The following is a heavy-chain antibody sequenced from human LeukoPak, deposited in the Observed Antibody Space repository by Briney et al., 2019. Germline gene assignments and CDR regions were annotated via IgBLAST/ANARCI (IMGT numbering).Heavy chain of an antibody. CDR1: GFTFSSYS. J-gene: IGHJ5*02. V-gene: IGHV3-21*01. Sequence: GGSPRLSCAASGFTFSSYSMNWVRQAPGKGLEWVSSISSSSSYIYYADSVKGRFTISRDNAKNSLYLQMNSLRAEDTAVYYCARDGVYGKFDPWGQGTLVTVSS. D-gene: IGHD2-8*01. CDR2: ISSSSSYI. CDR3: ARDGVYGKFDP.